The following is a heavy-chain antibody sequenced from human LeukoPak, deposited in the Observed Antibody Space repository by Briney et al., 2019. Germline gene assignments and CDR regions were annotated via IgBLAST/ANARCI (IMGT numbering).Heavy chain of an antibody. CDR1: GGSFSGYY. Sequence: SETLSLTCAVYGGSFSGYYWSWIRQPPGKGLEWIGEINHSGSTNYNPSLKSRVTISVDTSKNQFSLKLTSVTAADTAMYYCARRRSAPYYYDTSGQRAYAFDIWGQGTMVTVSS. V-gene: IGHV4-34*01. D-gene: IGHD3-22*01. CDR2: INHSGST. J-gene: IGHJ3*02. CDR3: ARRRSAPYYYDTSGQRAYAFDI.